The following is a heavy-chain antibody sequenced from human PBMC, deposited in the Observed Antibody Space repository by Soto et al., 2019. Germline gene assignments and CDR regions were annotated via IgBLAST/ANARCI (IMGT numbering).Heavy chain of an antibody. CDR1: GYTFTSYG. J-gene: IGHJ6*02. V-gene: IGHV1-69*13. CDR3: ARVGYSGYDPRASMDV. D-gene: IGHD5-12*01. Sequence: GASVKVSCKASGYTFTSYGISWVRQAPGQGLEWMGGIIPIFGTANYAQKFQGRVTITADESTSTAYMELSSLRSEDTAVYYCARVGYSGYDPRASMDVWGQGTTVTVSS. CDR2: IIPIFGTA.